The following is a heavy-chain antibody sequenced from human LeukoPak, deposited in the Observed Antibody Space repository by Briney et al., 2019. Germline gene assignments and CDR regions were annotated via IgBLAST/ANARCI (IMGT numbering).Heavy chain of an antibody. CDR1: GFTFSSYA. CDR3: ASLLFSSSRRFDY. Sequence: GGSLRLSCAASGFTFSSYAMSWVRQAPGKGLEWVSAISGSGGSTYYADSVKGRFTISRDNTKNSLYLQMNSLRAEDTAVYYCASLLFSSSRRFDYWGQGTLVTVSS. V-gene: IGHV3-23*01. CDR2: ISGSGGST. D-gene: IGHD6-13*01. J-gene: IGHJ4*02.